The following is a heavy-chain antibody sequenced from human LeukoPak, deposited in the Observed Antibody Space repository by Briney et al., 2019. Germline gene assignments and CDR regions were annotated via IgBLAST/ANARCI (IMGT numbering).Heavy chain of an antibody. Sequence: GGSLRLSCAASGFIFSSYWMTWVRQAPGKGLEWVANIRQDGSEKYYVDSVKGRFTISRDNSKNTYFLQMNSLRAEDTAVYYCATRIRPGSMFDYWGQGTLVTVSS. J-gene: IGHJ4*02. V-gene: IGHV3-7*03. CDR3: ATRIRPGSMFDY. CDR2: IRQDGSEK. D-gene: IGHD6-6*01. CDR1: GFIFSSYW.